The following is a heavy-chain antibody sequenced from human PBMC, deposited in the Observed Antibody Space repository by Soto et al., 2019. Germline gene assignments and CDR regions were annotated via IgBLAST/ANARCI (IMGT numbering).Heavy chain of an antibody. V-gene: IGHV3-48*03. J-gene: IGHJ3*02. CDR2: ISSSGSTI. Sequence: GGSLRLSCAASGFTFASYEMNWGRQAPGKGLEWVSYISSSGSTIYYADSVKGRFTISRDNAKNSLYLQMNSLRAEDTAVYYCARGDGYNFDAFDIWGQGTMVTVSS. D-gene: IGHD5-12*01. CDR3: ARGDGYNFDAFDI. CDR1: GFTFASYE.